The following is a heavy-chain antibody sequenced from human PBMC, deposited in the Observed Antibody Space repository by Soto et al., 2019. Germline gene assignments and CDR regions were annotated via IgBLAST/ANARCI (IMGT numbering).Heavy chain of an antibody. CDR1: GGSISSGDYY. CDR2: IYYSGST. J-gene: IGHJ4*02. D-gene: IGHD3-22*01. Sequence: SETLSLTCTVSGGSISSGDYYWSWIRQPPGKGLEWIGYIYYSGSTYYNPSLKSRVTISVDTSKNQFSLKLSSVTAADTAVYYCARSPWDYYDSSGYYPRLPHFDYWGQGTLVTVSS. V-gene: IGHV4-30-4*01. CDR3: ARSPWDYYDSSGYYPRLPHFDY.